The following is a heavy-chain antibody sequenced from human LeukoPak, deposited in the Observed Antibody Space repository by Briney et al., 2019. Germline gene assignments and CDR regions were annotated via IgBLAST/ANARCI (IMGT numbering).Heavy chain of an antibody. Sequence: PGGSLRLSCAVSGITLSNYAMSWVRQAPGKGLEWVAGISGSGGGTNYADSVKGRFTISRDNPKNTLYLQMNNLRADDTAVYFCAKRGVVIRVILGGFHKEAYYFDSWGQGALVTVSS. CDR3: AKRGVVIRVILGGFHKEAYYFDS. D-gene: IGHD3-22*01. J-gene: IGHJ4*02. CDR2: ISGSGGGT. V-gene: IGHV3-23*01. CDR1: GITLSNYA.